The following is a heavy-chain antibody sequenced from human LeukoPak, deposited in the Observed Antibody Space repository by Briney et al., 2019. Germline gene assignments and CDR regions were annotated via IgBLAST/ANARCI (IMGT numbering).Heavy chain of an antibody. CDR1: GFTFSSYA. J-gene: IGHJ3*02. V-gene: IGHV3-23*01. CDR3: AKLLRSLRGYCSSTSCYAFDAFDI. CDR2: ISGSGGST. D-gene: IGHD2-2*01. Sequence: PGGSLRLSCAASGFTFSSYAMSWVRQAPGKGLEWVSAISGSGGSTYYADSVKGRFTISRDNSKNTLYLQMNSLRAEDTAVYYCAKLLRSLRGYCSSTSCYAFDAFDIWGQGTMVTVSS.